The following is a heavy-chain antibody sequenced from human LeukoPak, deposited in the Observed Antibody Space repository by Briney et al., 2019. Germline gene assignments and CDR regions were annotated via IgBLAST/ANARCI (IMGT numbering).Heavy chain of an antibody. D-gene: IGHD2-15*01. J-gene: IGHJ4*02. Sequence: SETLSLTCTVSGGSISSYYWSWIRQPPGKGLEWIGYIYYSGSTNYNSSLKSRVTMSVDTSKNQFSLKLSSATAADTAVYYCARGYCSGGTCYRTLFDDWGQGTLVTVSS. V-gene: IGHV4-59*01. CDR1: GGSISSYY. CDR2: IYYSGST. CDR3: ARGYCSGGTCYRTLFDD.